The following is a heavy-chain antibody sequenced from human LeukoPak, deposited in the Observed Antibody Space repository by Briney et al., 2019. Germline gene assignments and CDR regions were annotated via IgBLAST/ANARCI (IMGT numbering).Heavy chain of an antibody. D-gene: IGHD2-2*01. CDR2: IYYSGST. Sequence: PSETLSLTCTVSGGSISSSSYYWGWIRQPPGKGLEWIGSIYYSGSTYYNPSLKSRVTISVDTSKNQFSLKLSSVTAADTAVYYCARIGYCSSTSCYAEYFQHWGQGTLVTVSS. CDR1: GGSISSSSYY. CDR3: ARIGYCSSTSCYAEYFQH. V-gene: IGHV4-39*01. J-gene: IGHJ1*01.